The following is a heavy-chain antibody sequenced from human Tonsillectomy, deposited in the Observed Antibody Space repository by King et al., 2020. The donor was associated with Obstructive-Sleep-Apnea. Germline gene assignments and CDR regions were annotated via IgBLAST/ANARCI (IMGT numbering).Heavy chain of an antibody. CDR2: IYYSGST. J-gene: IGHJ6*02. Sequence: VQLQESGPGLVKPSETLSLTCTVSGGSISSYYWSWIRQPPGKGLEWIGYIYYSGSTNYNPSLKIRVTISVDTSKNPFSLKLSSVTAADTAVYYCARGSLDPYCRGGSCQGGMDVWGQGTTVTVSS. D-gene: IGHD2-15*01. CDR1: GGSISSYY. V-gene: IGHV4-59*01. CDR3: ARGSLDPYCRGGSCQGGMDV.